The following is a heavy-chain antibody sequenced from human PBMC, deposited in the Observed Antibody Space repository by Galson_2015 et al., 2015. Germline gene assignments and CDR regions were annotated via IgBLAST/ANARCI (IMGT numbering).Heavy chain of an antibody. CDR3: AREGYYDFWSVPFGWTKEGWFDP. CDR1: GDSVSSNSAA. D-gene: IGHD3-3*01. Sequence: CAISGDSVSSNSAAWNWIRQSPSRGLEWLGRTYYRSKWCNDYAVSVKSRITINPDTSKNQFSLQLNSVTPEDTAVYYCAREGYYDFWSVPFGWTKEGWFDPWGQGTLVTVSS. CDR2: TYYRSKWCN. J-gene: IGHJ5*02. V-gene: IGHV6-1*01.